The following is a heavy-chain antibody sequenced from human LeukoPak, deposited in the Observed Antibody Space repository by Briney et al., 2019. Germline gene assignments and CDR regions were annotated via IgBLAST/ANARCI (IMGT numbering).Heavy chain of an antibody. D-gene: IGHD5-12*01. J-gene: IGHJ3*02. CDR3: ARGGGYDYRTPDAFDI. Sequence: SETLSLTCAVYGGSFSGYYWSWIRQPPGKGLEWIGEINHSGSTNYNPSLKSRVTISVDTSKNQFSLKLSSVTAADTAVYYCARGGGYDYRTPDAFDIWGQGTMVTVSS. V-gene: IGHV4-34*01. CDR2: INHSGST. CDR1: GGSFSGYY.